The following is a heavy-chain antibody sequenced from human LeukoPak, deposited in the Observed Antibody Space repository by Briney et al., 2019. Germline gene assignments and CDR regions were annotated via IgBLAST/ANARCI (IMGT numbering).Heavy chain of an antibody. D-gene: IGHD3-22*01. CDR3: ARSPQYIRNYDSSGYYPYYFDY. CDR1: GFTFSSYA. J-gene: IGHJ4*02. Sequence: PGGSLRLSCAASGFTFSSYAMHWVRQAPGKGLEWVAVISYDGSNKYYADSVKGRFTISRDNSKNTLYLQMNSLRAEDTAVYYCARSPQYIRNYDSSGYYPYYFDYWGQGTPVTVSS. CDR2: ISYDGSNK. V-gene: IGHV3-30-3*01.